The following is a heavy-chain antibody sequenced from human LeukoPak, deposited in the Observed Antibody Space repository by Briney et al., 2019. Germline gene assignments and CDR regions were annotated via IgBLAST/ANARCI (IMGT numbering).Heavy chain of an antibody. CDR1: GFTFSSYA. V-gene: IGHV3-23*01. D-gene: IGHD6-19*01. J-gene: IGHJ4*02. CDR2: ISGSGGST. Sequence: PGGSLRLSCAASGFTFSSYAMSWVRQAPGKGLEWVSAISGSGGSTYYADSVKGRFTISRDNSKNTLYLQMNSLRAEDTAVYYCAKDTEYSSGWYQIAHYFDYWGQGTLVTVSS. CDR3: AKDTEYSSGWYQIAHYFDY.